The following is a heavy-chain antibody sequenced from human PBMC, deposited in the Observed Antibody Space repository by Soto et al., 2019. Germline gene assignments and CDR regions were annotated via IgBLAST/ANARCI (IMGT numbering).Heavy chain of an antibody. CDR1: GYTFTGYY. CDR3: ASRRVEQLVDYYYYGMGV. J-gene: IGHJ6*02. CDR2: INPNSGGT. Sequence: ASVKVSCKASGYTFTGYYMHWVRQAPGQGLEWMGWINPNSGGTNYAQKFQGRVTMTRDTSISTAYMELSRLRSDDTAVYYCASRRVEQLVDYYYYGMGVWGQGTTVTVSS. V-gene: IGHV1-2*02. D-gene: IGHD6-6*01.